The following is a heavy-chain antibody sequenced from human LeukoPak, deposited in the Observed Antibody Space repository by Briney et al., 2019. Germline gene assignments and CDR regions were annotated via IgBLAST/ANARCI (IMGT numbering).Heavy chain of an antibody. D-gene: IGHD4-17*01. CDR1: GITLGTYG. J-gene: IGHJ4*02. CDR2: IWYDGSNK. CDR3: ASAYGDYGLDY. Sequence: PGGSLRLSCVASGITLGTYGMHWVRQAPGMGLEWVAVIWYDGSNKWYADSVRGRFTISRDNSNNTLYLEMSSLGAEDTATYYCASAYGDYGLDYWGQGTLVTVSS. V-gene: IGHV3-33*01.